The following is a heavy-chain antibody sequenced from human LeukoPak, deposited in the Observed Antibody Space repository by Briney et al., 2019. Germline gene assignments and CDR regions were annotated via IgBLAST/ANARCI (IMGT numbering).Heavy chain of an antibody. CDR1: GGSISLYY. CDR3: ARGRGSLTY. J-gene: IGHJ4*02. Sequence: PSETLSLTCTVSGGSISLYYWSWIRQPPGKGLEWIGYFYDTRSPKYNPSLERRVTISVDMSRNQFSLNLTAVTAADTAVYYCARGRGSLTYWGQGTLATVSS. D-gene: IGHD3-10*01. V-gene: IGHV4-59*01. CDR2: FYDTRSP.